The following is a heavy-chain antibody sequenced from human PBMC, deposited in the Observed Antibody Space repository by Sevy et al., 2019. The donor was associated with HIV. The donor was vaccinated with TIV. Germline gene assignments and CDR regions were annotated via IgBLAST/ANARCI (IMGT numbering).Heavy chain of an antibody. CDR2: ISSSSSYI. Sequence: GGSLRLSCAASGFTFSSYSMNWVRQAPGKGLEWVSSISSSSSYIYYADSVKGRFTISRDNAKNSLYLQMNSLRAEDTAVYHCARERNSLIAAAGNDAFDIWGQGTMVTVSS. D-gene: IGHD6-13*01. V-gene: IGHV3-21*01. CDR1: GFTFSSYS. J-gene: IGHJ3*02. CDR3: ARERNSLIAAAGNDAFDI.